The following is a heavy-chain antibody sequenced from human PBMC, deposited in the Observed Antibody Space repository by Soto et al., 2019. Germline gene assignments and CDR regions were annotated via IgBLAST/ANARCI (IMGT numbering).Heavy chain of an antibody. Sequence: QVQLVESGGGVVQPGRSLRLSCAASGFTFSSYGMHWVRQAPGKGLEWVAVIWYDGSNKYYADSVKGRFTISRDNSKNTLYLQMNSLRAEDTAVYYCARVSVAGLLDYWGQGTLVTVSS. CDR3: ARVSVAGLLDY. CDR2: IWYDGSNK. CDR1: GFTFSSYG. V-gene: IGHV3-33*01. D-gene: IGHD6-19*01. J-gene: IGHJ4*02.